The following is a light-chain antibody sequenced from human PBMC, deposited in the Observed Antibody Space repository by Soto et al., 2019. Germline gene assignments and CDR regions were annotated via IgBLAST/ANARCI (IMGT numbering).Light chain of an antibody. J-gene: IGKJ1*01. V-gene: IGKV1-5*03. Sequence: IQMTQSPSSVSASLGDRVTITCRASQGISSWLAWYQQKQGKAPKLLIYKASTLKSGVPSRFSGSGSGTGGTITITRLKPDDFATYYCQHYNSYSRTFGQGTKVDIK. CDR1: QGISSW. CDR3: QHYNSYSRT. CDR2: KAS.